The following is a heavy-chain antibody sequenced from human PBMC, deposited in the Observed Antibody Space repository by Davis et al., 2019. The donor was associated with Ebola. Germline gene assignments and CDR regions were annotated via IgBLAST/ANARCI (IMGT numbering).Heavy chain of an antibody. CDR1: GGSISSSNW. CDR3: ARVRKQQLVSAWFDP. V-gene: IGHV4-4*03. Sequence: RGSLTLSCAVSGGSISSSNWWSWVRQPPGKGLEWIGEIYHSGSTNYNPSLTSRVTISVDKSKNQFSLKLSSVTAADTAVYYCARVRKQQLVSAWFDPWGQGTLVTVSS. J-gene: IGHJ5*02. D-gene: IGHD6-13*01. CDR2: IYHSGST.